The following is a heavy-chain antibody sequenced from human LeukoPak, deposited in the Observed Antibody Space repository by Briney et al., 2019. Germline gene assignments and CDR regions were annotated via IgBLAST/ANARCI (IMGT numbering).Heavy chain of an antibody. CDR2: IIPIFGTA. J-gene: IGHJ6*04. Sequence: SVKVSCKASGGTFSSYAISWVRQAPGQGLEWIGRIIPIFGTANYAQKFQGRVTITTDESTSTAYMELSSLRSEDTAVYYCARASITIFGVDPSEDVWGKGTTVTVSS. V-gene: IGHV1-69*05. D-gene: IGHD3-3*01. CDR1: GGTFSSYA. CDR3: ARASITIFGVDPSEDV.